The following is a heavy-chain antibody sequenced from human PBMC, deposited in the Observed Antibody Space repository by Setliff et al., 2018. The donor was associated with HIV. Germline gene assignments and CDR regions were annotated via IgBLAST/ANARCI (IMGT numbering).Heavy chain of an antibody. CDR2: INTHSGYT. V-gene: IGHV1-2*02. J-gene: IGHJ5*02. D-gene: IGHD3-10*01. CDR1: GYTFTGYY. CDR3: AREAAYYYGSGSYNWFDP. Sequence: ASVKVSCKASGYTFTGYYMHWVRQAPGQGLEWMGWINTHSGYTNYAQNVQGRVTVTMDTSTSTAYMELSRLRSDDTAVYYCAREAAYYYGSGSYNWFDPCGQGTLVTVSS.